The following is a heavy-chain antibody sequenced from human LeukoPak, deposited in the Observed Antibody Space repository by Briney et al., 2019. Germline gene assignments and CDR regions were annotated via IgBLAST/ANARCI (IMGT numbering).Heavy chain of an antibody. Sequence: GGSLRLSCAASGFTISNNYMSWGRQTPGKGLEWVSVIYSIGPTYYSDSVKGRFTISRDNSKNTVYLQMNSLRAEDTAVYYCARLTPYEWELFGNYFDYWGQGTLVTVSS. CDR3: ARLTPYEWELFGNYFDY. J-gene: IGHJ4*02. CDR2: IYSIGPT. CDR1: GFTISNNY. D-gene: IGHD1-26*01. V-gene: IGHV3-53*01.